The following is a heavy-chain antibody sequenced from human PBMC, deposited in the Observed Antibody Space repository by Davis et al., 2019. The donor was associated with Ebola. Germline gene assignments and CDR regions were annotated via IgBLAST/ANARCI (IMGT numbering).Heavy chain of an antibody. CDR2: ISSSSSYI. Sequence: GESLKISCAASGFTFSSYSMNWVRQAPGKGLEWVSSISSSSSYIYYADSVKGRFTISRDNAKNSLYLQMNSLRAEDTAVYYCARDFSRRDGYNQIDYWGQGTLVTVSS. CDR3: ARDFSRRDGYNQIDY. V-gene: IGHV3-21*01. J-gene: IGHJ4*02. D-gene: IGHD5-24*01. CDR1: GFTFSSYS.